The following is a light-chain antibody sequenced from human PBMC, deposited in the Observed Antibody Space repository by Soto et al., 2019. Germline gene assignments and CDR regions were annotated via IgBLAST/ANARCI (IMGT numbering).Light chain of an antibody. J-gene: IGKJ4*01. Sequence: EIVLTQSPGTLSLSPGERATLSCRASQSVTSSYLAWYQRKPGQAPRLLIYGASNRATGIPDRFSGSGSGTDFSLTISRLEPEDFAVYYCQQYGASLLTFGGGTRVEMK. CDR1: QSVTSSY. CDR3: QQYGASLLT. CDR2: GAS. V-gene: IGKV3-20*01.